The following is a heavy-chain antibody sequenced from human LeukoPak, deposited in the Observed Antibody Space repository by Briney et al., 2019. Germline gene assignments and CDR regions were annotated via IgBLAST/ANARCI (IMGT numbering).Heavy chain of an antibody. D-gene: IGHD3-10*01. J-gene: IGHJ4*02. CDR2: INHSGST. Sequence: SETLSLTCAVYGGSFSGYYWSWIRQPPGKGLEWIGEINHSGSTNYNPSLKSRVTISVDTSKNQFSLKLSSVTAADTAVYYCARGIRRHYYGSGSYYNTGRGIGDYFDYWGQGTLVTVSS. CDR1: GGSFSGYY. CDR3: ARGIRRHYYGSGSYYNTGRGIGDYFDY. V-gene: IGHV4-34*01.